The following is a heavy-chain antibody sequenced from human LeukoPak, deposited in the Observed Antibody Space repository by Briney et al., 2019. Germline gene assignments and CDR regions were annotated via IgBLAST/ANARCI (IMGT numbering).Heavy chain of an antibody. CDR2: IKQDGSEK. J-gene: IGHJ4*02. CDR1: GFTFSSYG. CDR3: AREGSQSASGTYPGND. V-gene: IGHV3-7*01. D-gene: IGHD1-26*01. Sequence: GGTLRLSCAASGFTFSSYGMSWVRQAPGKGLEWVANIKQDGSEKYYVDSVKGRFTISRDNAKNSLYLQMNRLRAEDTAVYYCAREGSQSASGTYPGNDWGQGTLVTVSS.